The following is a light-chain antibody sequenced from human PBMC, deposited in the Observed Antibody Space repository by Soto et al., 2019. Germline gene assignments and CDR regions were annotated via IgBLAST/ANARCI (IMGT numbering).Light chain of an antibody. J-gene: IGKJ4*01. CDR3: QQYNSYSLT. V-gene: IGKV1-5*01. Sequence: DIQMTQSPSTLSASVGDRVTITCRASQSVTSRLAWYQQKPGKAPKLLIYGASNLESGVPSRFSGSGSGTEFTLTISSLQPDDFATYYCQQYNSYSLTFGGGTTVETK. CDR2: GAS. CDR1: QSVTSR.